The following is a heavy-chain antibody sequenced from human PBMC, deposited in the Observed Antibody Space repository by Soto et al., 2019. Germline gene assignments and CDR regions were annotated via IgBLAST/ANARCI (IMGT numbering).Heavy chain of an antibody. CDR3: ANGYEVVLPVATLFDY. D-gene: IGHD2-2*01. CDR2: ISGSGGST. J-gene: IGHJ4*02. CDR1: GFTFSSYA. Sequence: EVQLLESGGGLVQPGGSLRLSCAASGFTFSSYAMSWVRQAPGKGLEWVSDISGSGGSTYYADSVKGRFTISRDNSKNTLDLQMNSLRAEDTAVYYCANGYEVVLPVATLFDYWGQGTLVSVSS. V-gene: IGHV3-23*01.